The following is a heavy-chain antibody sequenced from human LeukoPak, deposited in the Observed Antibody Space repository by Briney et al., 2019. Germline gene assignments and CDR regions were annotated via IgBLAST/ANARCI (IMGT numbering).Heavy chain of an antibody. CDR3: ARGSIAVADDY. V-gene: IGHV3-66*02. D-gene: IGHD6-19*01. Sequence: GGSLRLSCAASGFTVSSNYMSWVRQAPGKGLEWVSVIYSGGSTYYADSVKGRFTISRDNSKNTLYLQMNSLRAEDTAVYYCARGSIAVADDYWGQGTLVTVSS. J-gene: IGHJ4*02. CDR2: IYSGGST. CDR1: GFTVSSNY.